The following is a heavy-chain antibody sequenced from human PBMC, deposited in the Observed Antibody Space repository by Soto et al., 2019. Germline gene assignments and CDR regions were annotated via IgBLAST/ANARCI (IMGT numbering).Heavy chain of an antibody. Sequence: QVQLQESGPGLVKPSETLSLTCTVSGGSISSYYWSWIRQPPGKGLEWIGYIYYSGSTNYNPSLKSRVTISVDTSKNQFSLKLSSVTAADTAVYYCARVRGAYGSGSYYNRFGGAFDIWGQGTMVTVSS. CDR3: ARVRGAYGSGSYYNRFGGAFDI. CDR2: IYYSGST. V-gene: IGHV4-59*01. J-gene: IGHJ3*02. D-gene: IGHD3-10*01. CDR1: GGSISSYY.